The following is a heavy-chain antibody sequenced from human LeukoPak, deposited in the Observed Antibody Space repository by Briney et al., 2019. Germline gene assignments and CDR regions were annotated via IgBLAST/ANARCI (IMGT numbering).Heavy chain of an antibody. CDR1: GGSISSGDYY. Sequence: PSETLSLTCTVSGGSISSGDYYWSWIRQPPGKGLEWIGYIYYSGSTNYNPSLKSRVTISVDTSKNQFSLKLSSVTAADTAVYYCARSPVAYGNNWFDPWGQGTLVTVSS. CDR3: ARSPVAYGNNWFDP. CDR2: IYYSGST. J-gene: IGHJ5*02. V-gene: IGHV4-61*08. D-gene: IGHD4-17*01.